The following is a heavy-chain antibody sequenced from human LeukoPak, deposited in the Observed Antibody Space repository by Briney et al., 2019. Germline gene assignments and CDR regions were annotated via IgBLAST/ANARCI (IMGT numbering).Heavy chain of an antibody. D-gene: IGHD2-15*01. CDR3: ARGLGDCSGGSCYEAFDI. J-gene: IGHJ3*02. Sequence: ASVKVSRKASGYTFTSYDINWVRQATGQGLEWMGWMNPNSGNTGYAQKFQGRVTMTRNTSISTAYMELSSLRSEDTAVYYCARGLGDCSGGSCYEAFDIWGQGTMVTVSS. CDR2: MNPNSGNT. V-gene: IGHV1-8*01. CDR1: GYTFTSYD.